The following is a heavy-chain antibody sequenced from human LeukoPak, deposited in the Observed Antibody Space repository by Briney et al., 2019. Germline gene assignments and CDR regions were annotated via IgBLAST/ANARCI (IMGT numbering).Heavy chain of an antibody. Sequence: GGSLRLSCSASGFTFSSYAMHWVRQAPGKGLEYVSAISSNGGSTYYADSVKGRFTISRDNSKNTLYLQMSSLRAEDTAVYYCVKCGGEVAAPYNWFDPWGQGTLVTVSS. CDR2: ISSNGGST. CDR3: VKCGGEVAAPYNWFDP. V-gene: IGHV3-64D*06. CDR1: GFTFSSYA. J-gene: IGHJ5*02. D-gene: IGHD2-21*01.